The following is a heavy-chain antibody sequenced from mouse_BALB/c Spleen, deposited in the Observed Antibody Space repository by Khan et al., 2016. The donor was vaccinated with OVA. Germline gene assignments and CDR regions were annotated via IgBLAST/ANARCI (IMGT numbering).Heavy chain of an antibody. Sequence: EVQLQESGPGLVKPSQSLSLTCTVTGYSITSDYAWNWIRQFPGNKLEWMGYISYGGRTSYNPSLKSRITVTRDTSKNQFFLQLNSVTTEDTATCYGAMGRTYWGQGTLVTVSA. CDR3: AMGRTY. D-gene: IGHD4-1*01. CDR1: GYSITSDYA. J-gene: IGHJ3*01. V-gene: IGHV3-2*02. CDR2: ISYGGRT.